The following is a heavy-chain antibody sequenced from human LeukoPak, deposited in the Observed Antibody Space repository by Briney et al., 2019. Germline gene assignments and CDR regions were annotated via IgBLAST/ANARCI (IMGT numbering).Heavy chain of an antibody. CDR2: INPSGGST. Sequence: GASVKVSCKASGYTFTSYYMHWVRQAPGQGFEWMGIINPSGGSTSYAQKFQGRVTMTRDTSTSAVYMELSSLRSEDTAVYYCAVPWSGYVLDYWGQGTLVTVSS. J-gene: IGHJ4*02. D-gene: IGHD3-3*01. CDR3: AVPWSGYVLDY. CDR1: GYTFTSYY. V-gene: IGHV1-46*01.